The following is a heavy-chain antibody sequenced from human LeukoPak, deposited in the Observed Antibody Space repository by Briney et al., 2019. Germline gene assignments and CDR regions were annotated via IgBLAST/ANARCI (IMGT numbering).Heavy chain of an antibody. CDR3: ARLSYDFWSGYVIGGVY. V-gene: IGHV4-39*01. CDR2: IYYSGST. Sequence: PSETLSLTCTVCGGSISSSSYYWGWIRQPPGKGLVWIGSIYYSGSTYYNPSLKSRVTISVDTSKNQFSLKLSSVTGADTAVYSCARLSYDFWSGYVIGGVYWGQGTLVTVSS. J-gene: IGHJ4*02. D-gene: IGHD3-3*01. CDR1: GGSISSSSYY.